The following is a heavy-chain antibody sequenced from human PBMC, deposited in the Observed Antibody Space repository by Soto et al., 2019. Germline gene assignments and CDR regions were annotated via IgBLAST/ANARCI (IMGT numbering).Heavy chain of an antibody. D-gene: IGHD2-8*01. CDR3: ARPRMVAKAKSDFDI. V-gene: IGHV4-39*01. CDR1: GGSINRSSYY. Sequence: WETLSLTCTVSGGSINRSSYYWGWIRQPPGKGLEWIGSVYYSGSTVYNPSLKSRLTMSVDTSKNQISLRLSSVTAADTAVYYCARPRMVAKAKSDFDIWGQGTMVTVS. J-gene: IGHJ3*02. CDR2: VYYSGST.